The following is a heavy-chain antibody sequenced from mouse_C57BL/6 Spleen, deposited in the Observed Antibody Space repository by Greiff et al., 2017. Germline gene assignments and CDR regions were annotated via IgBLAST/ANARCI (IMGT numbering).Heavy chain of an antibody. V-gene: IGHV1-82*01. Sequence: QVQLQQSGPELVKPGASVKISCKASGYAFSSSWMNWVKQRPGKGLEWIGRIYPGAGDTNYNGKFKGKATLTADKSSSTAYMQLSSLTSEDSAVYFCARGDSYYAMDYGGQGTSVTVAS. D-gene: IGHD3-3*01. J-gene: IGHJ4*01. CDR2: IYPGAGDT. CDR3: ARGDSYYAMDY. CDR1: GYAFSSSW.